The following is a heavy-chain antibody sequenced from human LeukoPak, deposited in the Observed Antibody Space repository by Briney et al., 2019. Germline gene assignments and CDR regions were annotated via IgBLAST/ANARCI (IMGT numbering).Heavy chain of an antibody. CDR2: IYYSGST. CDR1: GGSISSGGYY. Sequence: SQTLSLTCTVSGGSISSGGYYWSWIRQHPGKGLEWIGYIYYSGSTYYNPSLKSRVTISVDTSKNRFSLKLSSVTAADTAVYYCARGDADEYCSSTSCYAGIHYWGQGTLVTVSS. CDR3: ARGDADEYCSSTSCYAGIHY. J-gene: IGHJ4*02. V-gene: IGHV4-31*03. D-gene: IGHD2-2*01.